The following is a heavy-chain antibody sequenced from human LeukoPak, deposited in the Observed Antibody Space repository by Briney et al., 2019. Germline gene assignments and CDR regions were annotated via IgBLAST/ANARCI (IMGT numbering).Heavy chain of an antibody. CDR2: ILTSGST. D-gene: IGHD3-10*01. V-gene: IGHV4-4*09. Sequence: SETLSLTCTVSGGSISSYHWSWVRQPPGKGLEWIGYILTSGSTNYNPSLKSRLTISVDTSKNQFTLKVNSVTAADTAVYYCARGPSYYGSGSYIDYWGQGTLVTVSS. CDR1: GGSISSYH. CDR3: ARGPSYYGSGSYIDY. J-gene: IGHJ4*02.